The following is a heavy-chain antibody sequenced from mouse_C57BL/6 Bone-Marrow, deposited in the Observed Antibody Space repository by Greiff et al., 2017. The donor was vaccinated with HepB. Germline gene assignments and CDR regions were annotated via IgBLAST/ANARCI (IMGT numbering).Heavy chain of an antibody. CDR1: GFNIKDDY. CDR3: TPMAWFAD. J-gene: IGHJ3*01. Sequence: DVHLVESGAELVRPGASVKLSCTASGFNIKDDYMHWVKQRPEQGLEWIGWIDPENGDTEYASKFQGKATITADTSSNTAYLQLSSLTSEDTAVYYCTPMAWFADWGQGTLVTVSA. D-gene: IGHD1-1*02. V-gene: IGHV14-4*01. CDR2: IDPENGDT.